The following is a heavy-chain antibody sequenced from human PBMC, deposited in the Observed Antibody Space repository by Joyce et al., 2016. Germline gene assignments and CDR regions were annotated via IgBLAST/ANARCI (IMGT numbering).Heavy chain of an antibody. CDR3: ARPVGARGGY. V-gene: IGHV3-21*01. Sequence: EVQLVESGGGLVKPGGSLRLSCAASGFTFSDYSMNWVRQAQGKGLEWVSSISSSSTYIYYADSLKGRFTISRDNAKNSLYLQMNSLRAEDTAVYYCARPVGARGGYWGQGTLVTVSS. CDR2: ISSSSTYI. J-gene: IGHJ4*02. D-gene: IGHD1-26*01. CDR1: GFTFSDYS.